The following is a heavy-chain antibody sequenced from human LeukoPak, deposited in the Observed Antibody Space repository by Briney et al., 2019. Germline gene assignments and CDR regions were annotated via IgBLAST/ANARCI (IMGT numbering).Heavy chain of an antibody. Sequence: SETLSLTCTVSGGSVSSGSYSWSWIRQPPGKGLEWIGYIYYSGSTNYNPSLKSRVTISVDTSKNQFSLKLSSVTAADTAVYYCATSGSGSIGYFDYWGQGTLVTVSS. D-gene: IGHD3-10*01. J-gene: IGHJ4*02. CDR3: ATSGSGSIGYFDY. CDR2: IYYSGST. V-gene: IGHV4-61*01. CDR1: GGSVSSGSYS.